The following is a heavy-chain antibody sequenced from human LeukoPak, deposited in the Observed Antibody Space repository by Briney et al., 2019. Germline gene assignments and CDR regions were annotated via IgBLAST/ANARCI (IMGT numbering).Heavy chain of an antibody. CDR2: ISSSSSYI. V-gene: IGHV3-21*01. J-gene: IGHJ1*01. D-gene: IGHD3-10*01. CDR1: GFTFSSYS. CDR3: ARGPYYYGSGSWLIYFQH. Sequence: GRSLRLSCAASGFTFSSYSMNWVRQAPGKGLEWVSSISSSSSYIYYADSVKGRFTISRDNAKNSLYLQMNSLRAEDTAVYYCARGPYYYGSGSWLIYFQHWGQGTLVTVSS.